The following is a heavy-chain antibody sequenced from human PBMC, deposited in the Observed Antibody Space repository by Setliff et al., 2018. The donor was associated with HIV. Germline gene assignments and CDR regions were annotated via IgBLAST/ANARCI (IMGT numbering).Heavy chain of an antibody. Sequence: PGESLRLSCAASGFTFSNYGMQWVRQAPGKGLEWVTFILFDGINTYYADSVKGRFTISRDNSKNTLYLQMNSLRPEDTAIYYCGKGRRADPMAVEHWGQGTLVTVSS. J-gene: IGHJ4*02. CDR3: GKGRRADPMAVEH. V-gene: IGHV3-30*02. D-gene: IGHD6-19*01. CDR2: ILFDGINT. CDR1: GFTFSNYG.